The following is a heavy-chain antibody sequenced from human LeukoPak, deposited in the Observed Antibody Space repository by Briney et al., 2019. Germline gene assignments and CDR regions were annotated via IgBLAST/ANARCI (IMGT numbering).Heavy chain of an antibody. CDR2: IYSSGST. CDR1: GASISGYY. V-gene: IGHV4-4*07. J-gene: IGHJ6*03. D-gene: IGHD2-15*01. CDR3: AREGWTSYYYYMDV. Sequence: SETLSLTCTVSGASISGYYWTWIRQPAGEGLEWVGRIYSSGSTSYNPSLTSRVTMSVDTSRNQLSLNLTSVTAADTAVYYCAREGWTSYYYYMDVWGKGATVTVSS.